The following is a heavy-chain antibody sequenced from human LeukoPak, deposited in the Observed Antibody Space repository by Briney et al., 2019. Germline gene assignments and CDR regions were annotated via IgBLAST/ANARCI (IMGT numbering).Heavy chain of an antibody. CDR1: GDSISRGAYY. V-gene: IGHV4-30-2*01. CDR2: IFHSGTT. CDR3: ARDPVGGFGEWGY. J-gene: IGHJ4*02. D-gene: IGHD3-10*01. Sequence: SETLSLTCTVSGDSISRGAYYWSWIRQPPGKGLEWIGCIFHSGTTKYNPSLKSRLTMSVDRSKNQFSLKLSSLTAADTAVYYCARDPVGGFGEWGYWGQGKLVTVSS.